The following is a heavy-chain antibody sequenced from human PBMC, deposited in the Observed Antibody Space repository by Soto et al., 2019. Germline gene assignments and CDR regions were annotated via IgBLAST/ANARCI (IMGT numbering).Heavy chain of an antibody. J-gene: IGHJ6*03. Sequence: PGGSLRLSCAASGFTFSSYAMSWVRQAPGKGLEWVSAIICSGGSTYYADSVKGRFTISRDNSKNTLYLQMNSLRAEDTAVYYCARVLRFLEWLSDAKINYYYMDVWGKGTTVTVSS. CDR2: IICSGGST. CDR3: ARVLRFLEWLSDAKINYYYMDV. CDR1: GFTFSSYA. V-gene: IGHV3-23*01. D-gene: IGHD3-3*01.